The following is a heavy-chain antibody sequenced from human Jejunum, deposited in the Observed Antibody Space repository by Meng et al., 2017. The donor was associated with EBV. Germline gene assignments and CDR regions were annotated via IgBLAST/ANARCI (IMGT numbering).Heavy chain of an antibody. D-gene: IGHD3-16*01. V-gene: IGHV4-4*02. Sequence: QVQRQEAGPGLVKPSRTLSLTCAVSGGSISTDNWWSWVRQPPGKGLEYIGEIHHSGSAKYNPSLKSRVTISVDKSKNQFSLNLSSVTAADSAVYYCARGSHYTWDVWGQGTLVTVSS. CDR2: IHHSGSA. J-gene: IGHJ4*02. CDR1: GGSISTDNW. CDR3: ARGSHYTWDV.